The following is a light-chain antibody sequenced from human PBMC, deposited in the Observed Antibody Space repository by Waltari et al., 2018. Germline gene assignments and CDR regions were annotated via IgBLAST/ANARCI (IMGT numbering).Light chain of an antibody. V-gene: IGKV3-11*01. CDR1: QSVSSF. Sequence: ELVLTQSPATLSLSPGERATLSCRASQSVSSFLSWYQQKPGQAPRLLIYDSSNRATAFPARFSGSGSGTDFTLTISSLEPEDFAVYFCQQRSNWPYTFGQGTKLEIK. CDR2: DSS. J-gene: IGKJ2*01. CDR3: QQRSNWPYT.